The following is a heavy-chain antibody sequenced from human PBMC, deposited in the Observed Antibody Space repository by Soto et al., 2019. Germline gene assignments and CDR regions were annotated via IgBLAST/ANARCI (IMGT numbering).Heavy chain of an antibody. D-gene: IGHD3-10*01. Sequence: GGSLRLSCASSGFPFTGYAMSWVRQAPGKGLEWVSAISGHGDATFYADSVKGRFTISRDNSKNTLYLHMNSLRAEDTALYYCANSRVSMVRGIPIIPKYWCQGTLVTVSS. CDR3: ANSRVSMVRGIPIIPKY. J-gene: IGHJ4*02. V-gene: IGHV3-23*01. CDR1: GFPFTGYA. CDR2: ISGHGDAT.